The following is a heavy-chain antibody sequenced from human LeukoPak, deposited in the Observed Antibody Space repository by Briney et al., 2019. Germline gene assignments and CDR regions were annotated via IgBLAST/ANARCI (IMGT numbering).Heavy chain of an antibody. CDR1: GFIFTGYW. CDR3: ARATCVNGICYTLY. CDR2: IYPADSET. Sequence: GESLKISCKGSGFIFTGYWIVWVRRMPGKGLEWMGIIYPADSETTYSPSFQGQITISADRSSTTAHLQWSSLKASDTAIYYCARATCVNGICYTLYWGRDPWSPSPQ. J-gene: IGHJ4*02. V-gene: IGHV5-51*01. D-gene: IGHD2-8*01.